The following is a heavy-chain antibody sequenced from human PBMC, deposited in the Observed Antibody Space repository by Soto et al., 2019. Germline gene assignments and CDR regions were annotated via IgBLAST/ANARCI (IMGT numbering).Heavy chain of an antibody. CDR2: ISSSGNNI. D-gene: IGHD6-19*01. J-gene: IGHJ4*02. CDR3: ARGGGYSSGSSHY. Sequence: PGGSLRLSCAASGFTFTNYEMIWVRKTPGKGLEWVSYISSSGNNIYYADFVKGRFTMSRDNAENSVYLQMNSLRAEDTAVYYCARGGGYSSGSSHYWGQGTLVTVSS. CDR1: GFTFTNYE. V-gene: IGHV3-48*03.